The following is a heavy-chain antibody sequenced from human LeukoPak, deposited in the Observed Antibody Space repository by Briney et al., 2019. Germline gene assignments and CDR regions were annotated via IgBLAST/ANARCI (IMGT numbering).Heavy chain of an antibody. CDR3: ASVWSRDYFDY. Sequence: PSETLSLTCAVSGYSISSGYYWGWIRHPPGKGLEWIGSIYHSGSTYYNPSLKSRVTISVDTSNNQFSLKLSSVTAADTAVYYCASVWSRDYFDYWGQGTLVTVSS. V-gene: IGHV4-38-2*01. CDR1: GYSISSGYY. CDR2: IYHSGST. J-gene: IGHJ4*02. D-gene: IGHD3-10*01.